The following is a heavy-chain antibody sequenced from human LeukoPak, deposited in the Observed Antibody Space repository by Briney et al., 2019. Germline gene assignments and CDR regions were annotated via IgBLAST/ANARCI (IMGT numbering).Heavy chain of an antibody. CDR3: ARQRQLWSPFDY. J-gene: IGHJ4*02. D-gene: IGHD5-18*01. CDR2: IYYSGST. Sequence: SESLSLTCTVSVGSISSGCYYWRWIRQHPGKGLEWIGYIYYSGSTYYNPSLKSRVTISVDTSKNQFSLKLSSVTAADTAVYYCARQRQLWSPFDYWGQGTLVTVSS. V-gene: IGHV4-31*03. CDR1: VGSISSGCYY.